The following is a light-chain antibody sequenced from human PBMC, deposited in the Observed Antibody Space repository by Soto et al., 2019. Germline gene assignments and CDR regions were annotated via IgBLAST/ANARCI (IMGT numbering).Light chain of an antibody. CDR1: QNINNW. CDR2: HAS. V-gene: IGKV1-5*01. J-gene: IGKJ1*01. Sequence: DIQMTQSPSTLSASVGDRVTITCRASQNINNWLAWYQQKPGKVPRLLMYHASSLESGVPSRFSGSGSGTEFTLTISSLEPDDFATYYCQQYNSFSWTFGQGTKVDI. CDR3: QQYNSFSWT.